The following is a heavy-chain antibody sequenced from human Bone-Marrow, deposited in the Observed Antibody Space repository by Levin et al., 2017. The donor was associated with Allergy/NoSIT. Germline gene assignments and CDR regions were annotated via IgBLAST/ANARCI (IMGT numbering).Heavy chain of an antibody. CDR2: MHHSGSH. V-gene: IGHV4-39*01. CDR1: GGSVTNRTYY. D-gene: IGHD3-3*01. J-gene: IGHJ2*01. Sequence: PSETLSLTCTLSGGSVTNRTYYWVWIRQPPGKGLEWIGSMHHSGSHYYNPSLKSRLTISVDTSANHFSLGLSFVTAADTAVYYCARQFYDYWSNSPQASYFDLWGRGTPVTVSS. CDR3: ARQFYDYWSNSPQASYFDL.